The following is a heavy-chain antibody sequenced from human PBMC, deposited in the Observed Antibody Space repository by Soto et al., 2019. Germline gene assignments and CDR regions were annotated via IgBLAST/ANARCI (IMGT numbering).Heavy chain of an antibody. J-gene: IGHJ3*02. V-gene: IGHV2-70*01. CDR3: ARIRKGQPTIFGVVTTNDAFDI. CDR1: GFSLSTSGMC. D-gene: IGHD3-3*01. CDR2: IDWDDDK. Sequence: GSGPTLVNPTQTLTPTCTFSGFSLSTSGMCVSWIRQPPGKALEWLALIDWDDDKYYSTSLKTRLTISKDTSKNQVVLTMTNMDPVDTATYYCARIRKGQPTIFGVVTTNDAFDIWGQGTMVTVSS.